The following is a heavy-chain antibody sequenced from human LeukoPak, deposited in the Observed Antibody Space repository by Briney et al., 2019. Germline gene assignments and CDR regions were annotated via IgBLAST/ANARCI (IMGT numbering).Heavy chain of an antibody. CDR3: ARRRGAAMVLAGAEFDY. V-gene: IGHV1-2*02. J-gene: IGHJ4*02. D-gene: IGHD5-18*01. CDR1: GYTFTGYY. CDR2: INPNSGGT. Sequence: ASVKVSCKASGYTFTGYYMHWVRQAPGQGLEWMGWINPNSGGTNYAQKFQGRVTMTRDTSISTACMELSRLRSDDTAVYYCARRRGAAMVLAGAEFDYWGQGTLVTVSS.